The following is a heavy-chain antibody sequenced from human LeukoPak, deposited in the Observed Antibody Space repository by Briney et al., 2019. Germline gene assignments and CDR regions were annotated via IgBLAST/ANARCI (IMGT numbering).Heavy chain of an antibody. J-gene: IGHJ3*02. CDR2: INAGNGNK. V-gene: IGHV1-3*01. CDR1: GYTFTSYA. CDR3: ATQAQILDAFDI. Sequence: ASVKVSCKASGYTFTSYAMHWVRQAPGQRLEWMGWINAGNGNKKYSQKFQGRVTITRDTSASTAYMELSSLRSEDTAVYYCATQAQILDAFDIWGQGTMVTVSS.